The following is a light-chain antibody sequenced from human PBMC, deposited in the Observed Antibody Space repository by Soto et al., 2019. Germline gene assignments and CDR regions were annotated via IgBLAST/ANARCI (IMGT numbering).Light chain of an antibody. CDR3: AAWDDSLNGWV. CDR1: SSNIGSNA. V-gene: IGLV1-44*01. Sequence: QPVLSQPPSASGTPGQRVTISCSGSSSNIGSNAVSWYQQFPGTAPKLLIYDNNQRPSGVPDRFSGSKSDTSASLAISGLQSEDEADYYCAAWDDSLNGWVFGGGTQLTVL. J-gene: IGLJ3*02. CDR2: DNN.